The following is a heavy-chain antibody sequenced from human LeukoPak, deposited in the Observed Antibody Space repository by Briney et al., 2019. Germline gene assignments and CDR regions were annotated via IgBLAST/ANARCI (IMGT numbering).Heavy chain of an antibody. D-gene: IGHD3-22*01. V-gene: IGHV1-18*04. Sequence: ASVKVSCKASGYTFTSHGITWVRQAPGQGLEGMGWISTYNVNTNYAQKLQGRVTMTTDTSTSTAYMELRSLRSDDTAVYYCARDQYYDSKGWFDPWGQGTLVTVSS. CDR2: ISTYNVNT. CDR3: ARDQYYDSKGWFDP. J-gene: IGHJ5*02. CDR1: GYTFTSHG.